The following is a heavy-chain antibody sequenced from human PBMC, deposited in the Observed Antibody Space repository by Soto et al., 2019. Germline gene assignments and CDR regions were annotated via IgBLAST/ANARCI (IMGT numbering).Heavy chain of an antibody. CDR2: IYYNGST. J-gene: IGHJ6*02. D-gene: IGHD1-26*01. Sequence: SETLSLTCTVSGGSVSSGSYYWSWIRQPPGKGLEWIGYIYYNGSTNYNPSLKSRVTISVDTSKNQFSLKLGSVTAADTAVYYCARDVGVGATTIYYYGMDAWGQGTTVTVSS. CDR1: GGSVSSGSYY. CDR3: ARDVGVGATTIYYYGMDA. V-gene: IGHV4-61*01.